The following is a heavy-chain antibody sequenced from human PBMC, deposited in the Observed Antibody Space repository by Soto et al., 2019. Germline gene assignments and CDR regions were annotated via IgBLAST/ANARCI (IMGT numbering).Heavy chain of an antibody. CDR3: ARVLLWFGEMRLDAFDI. J-gene: IGHJ3*02. Sequence: GGSLRLSCAASGFTFSSYWMSWVRQAPGKGLEWVANIKQDGSEKYYVDSVKGRFTISRDNAKNSLYLQMNSLRAEYTAVYYCARVLLWFGEMRLDAFDIWGQGTMVTVSS. CDR1: GFTFSSYW. D-gene: IGHD3-10*01. V-gene: IGHV3-7*01. CDR2: IKQDGSEK.